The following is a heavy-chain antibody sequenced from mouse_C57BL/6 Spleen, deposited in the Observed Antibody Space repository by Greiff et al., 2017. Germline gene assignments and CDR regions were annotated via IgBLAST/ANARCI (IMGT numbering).Heavy chain of an antibody. D-gene: IGHD3-2*02. CDR2: INPNYGTT. V-gene: IGHV1-39*01. Sequence: FQLPQSGPELVKPGASVKISCKASGYSFTHYNMNWVKQSNGKSLEWIGVINPNYGTTSYNQKFKGNATLTVDQSSSTAYMQLNSLTSEDSAVYYCAREDSSGFAYWGQGTLVTVSA. CDR1: GYSFTHYN. CDR3: AREDSSGFAY. J-gene: IGHJ3*01.